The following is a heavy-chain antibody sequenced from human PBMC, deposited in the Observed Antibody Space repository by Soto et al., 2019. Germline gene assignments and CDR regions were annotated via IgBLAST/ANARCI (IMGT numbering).Heavy chain of an antibody. CDR1: GFIFSNYA. Sequence: EVQLLQSGGGLVQPGGSLRLSCAASGFIFSNYAMNWVRQAPGKGLEWVSIVTSRGDTTYYAASVKGRFTISRDNSKNTLYLQVNSLTAEETAVYYCAKDRLGGGLDYWGQGTLVSVS. CDR3: AKDRLGGGLDY. J-gene: IGHJ4*02. V-gene: IGHV3-23*01. D-gene: IGHD3-16*01. CDR2: VTSRGDTT.